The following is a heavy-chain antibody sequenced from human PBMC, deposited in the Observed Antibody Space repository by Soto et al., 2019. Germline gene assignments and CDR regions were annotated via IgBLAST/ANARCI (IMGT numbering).Heavy chain of an antibody. J-gene: IGHJ4*02. CDR3: ARAEDYDFWSGPPKYFDN. D-gene: IGHD3-3*01. CDR1: GFTFRSYW. CDR2: IKPDGSEK. Sequence: GGSLRLSCATSGFTFRSYWMTWVRQAPGKGPEWVANIKPDGSEKQYVDSVKGRFTVSRDNAKKSLDLQMNSLRVEDTAVYYCARAEDYDFWSGPPKYFDNWGQGTQVTVSS. V-gene: IGHV3-7*03.